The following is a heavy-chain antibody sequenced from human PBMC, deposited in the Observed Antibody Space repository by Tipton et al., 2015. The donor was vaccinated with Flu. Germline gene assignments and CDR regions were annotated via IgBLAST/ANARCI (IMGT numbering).Heavy chain of an antibody. CDR3: ATLPQQLVKGPFDY. CDR1: GFTFSSYA. D-gene: IGHD6-13*01. V-gene: IGHV3-23*01. CDR2: ISGSGGST. Sequence: SLRLSCAASGFTFSSYAMSWVRQAPGKGLEWVSAISGSGGSTYYADSVKGRFTISRDNSKNTLYLQMNSLRAEDTAVYYCATLPQQLVKGPFDYWGQGTLVTVSS. J-gene: IGHJ4*02.